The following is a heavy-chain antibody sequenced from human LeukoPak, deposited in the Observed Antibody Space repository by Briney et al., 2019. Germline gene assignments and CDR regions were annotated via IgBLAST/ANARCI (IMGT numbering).Heavy chain of an antibody. J-gene: IGHJ3*02. Sequence: GGSLRLSCAASGFTFINAWMTWVRQAPGKGLEWVGRVKSKTDGGTTDYAAPVKGRFTISRDDSKNMLFLQMNSLKTEDTAVYYCTTQLVTGASDIWGHGTMVTVSS. CDR3: TTQLVTGASDI. CDR2: VKSKTDGGTT. D-gene: IGHD4-23*01. V-gene: IGHV3-15*01. CDR1: GFTFINAW.